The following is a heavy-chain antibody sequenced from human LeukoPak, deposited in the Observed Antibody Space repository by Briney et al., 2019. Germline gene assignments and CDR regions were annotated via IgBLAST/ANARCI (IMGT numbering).Heavy chain of an antibody. Sequence: GESLKISYKGSGYSFTSYWIAWVRQMPGKGLEWMGIIYPADSDTRYSPSFQGQVTILADKSITTAYLQWSSLKASDTAMYYCARHPTDFWTGYYLFDYWGQGTLVTVSS. CDR3: ARHPTDFWTGYYLFDY. D-gene: IGHD3/OR15-3a*01. J-gene: IGHJ4*02. CDR2: IYPADSDT. CDR1: GYSFTSYW. V-gene: IGHV5-51*01.